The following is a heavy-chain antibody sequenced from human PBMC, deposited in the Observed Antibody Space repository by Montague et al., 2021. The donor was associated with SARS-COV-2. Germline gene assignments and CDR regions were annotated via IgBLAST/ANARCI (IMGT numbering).Heavy chain of an antibody. V-gene: IGHV4-39*07. CDR1: GGSISSSSYY. D-gene: IGHD5-24*01. CDR3: ARVFPRWLQFDPYFDY. CDR2: IYYSGST. J-gene: IGHJ4*02. Sequence: SETRSLTCTVSGGSISSSSYYWGWIRQLPGKGLEWIGSIYYSGSTNYNPSLKSRVTISVDTSKNQFSLKLSSVTAADTAVYYCARVFPRWLQFDPYFDYWGQGTLVTVSS.